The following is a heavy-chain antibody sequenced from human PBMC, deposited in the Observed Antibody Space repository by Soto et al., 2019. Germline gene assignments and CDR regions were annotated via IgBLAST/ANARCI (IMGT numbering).Heavy chain of an antibody. CDR2: INSDGSST. D-gene: IGHD1-26*01. J-gene: IGHJ4*02. CDR1: GFAFSSYW. V-gene: IGHV3-74*01. CDR3: SRDKMGATADY. Sequence: EVQLVESGGGLVQPGGSLRLSCAASGFAFSSYWMHWVRQAPGKGLVWVSRINSDGSSTSYADSVKGRFTVSRDNAKNTLYLQMYGLRGDDTAVYYCSRDKMGATADYRGQGSLVTVSS.